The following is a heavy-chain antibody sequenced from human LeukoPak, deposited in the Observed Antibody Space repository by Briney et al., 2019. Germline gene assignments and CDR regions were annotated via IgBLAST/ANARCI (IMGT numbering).Heavy chain of an antibody. V-gene: IGHV3-23*01. CDR3: GTIQHNAFDI. Sequence: PGGSLRLSCAASGFTFSNYGMSWVRQAPGKGLEWVSGINNSGGSTYYADSVKGRFTISRDNSKNTLYLQMNSLRAEDTAVYYCGTIQHNAFDIWGQGTMVTVSS. CDR2: INNSGGST. J-gene: IGHJ3*02. CDR1: GFTFSNYG. D-gene: IGHD5-18*01.